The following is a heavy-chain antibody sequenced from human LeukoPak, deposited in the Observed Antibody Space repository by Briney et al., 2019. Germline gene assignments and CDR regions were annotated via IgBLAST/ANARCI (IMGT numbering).Heavy chain of an antibody. Sequence: GGSLRLSCAASGFTFDEHDMYWVRQVPGKGLEWVCLISKDGGNKHYADSVKGRFSISRDNNRNSLSLQMNSLRSEDTALYFCAKRSGAPNNFDYWGQGALVTVSS. CDR3: AKRSGAPNNFDY. D-gene: IGHD1-1*01. V-gene: IGHV3-43*02. CDR1: GFTFDEHD. J-gene: IGHJ4*02. CDR2: ISKDGGNK.